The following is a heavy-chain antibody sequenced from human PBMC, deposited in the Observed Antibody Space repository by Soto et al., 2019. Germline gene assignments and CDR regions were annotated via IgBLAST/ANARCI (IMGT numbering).Heavy chain of an antibody. D-gene: IGHD4-17*01. CDR1: GFTFSSFW. V-gene: IGHV3-74*01. Sequence: PGGSLRLSCAASGFTFSSFWMHWVRQAPGKGLEWVSRASSDGTSTSYADSVKGRFTITRDNAKNTLYMQMNSLRAEDTAVYYCTRHGPGDYFLFDPWGQGTLVTVSS. J-gene: IGHJ5*02. CDR2: ASSDGTST. CDR3: TRHGPGDYFLFDP.